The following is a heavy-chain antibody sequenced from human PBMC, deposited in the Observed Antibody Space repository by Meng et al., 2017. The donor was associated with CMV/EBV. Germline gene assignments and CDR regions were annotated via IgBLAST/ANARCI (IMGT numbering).Heavy chain of an antibody. J-gene: IGHJ3*02. Sequence: ASVKVSCKASGYKFIDYYMHWVRRAPGQGLEWMGWINPNSGGTNYAQKFQGRVTMTRDTSISTTYMELSRLRSDDTAVYYCARNHDSSDAFDIWGQGTMVTVSS. CDR2: INPNSGGT. CDR3: ARNHDSSDAFDI. V-gene: IGHV1-2*02. CDR1: GYKFIDYY. D-gene: IGHD3-22*01.